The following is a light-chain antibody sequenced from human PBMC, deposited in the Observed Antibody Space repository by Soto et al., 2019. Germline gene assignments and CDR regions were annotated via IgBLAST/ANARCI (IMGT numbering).Light chain of an antibody. CDR2: DAS. V-gene: IGKV1-5*01. J-gene: IGKJ1*01. CDR1: QSISSW. Sequence: DIQMTQSPSTLSASVGDRVTITCRASQSISSWLAWYQQKPGKAPKLLIYDASSLESGVPSRFSGSGSGTEFTLTISSLQPDDFATYYCQQYNSYRWTFGQGTKGEIK. CDR3: QQYNSYRWT.